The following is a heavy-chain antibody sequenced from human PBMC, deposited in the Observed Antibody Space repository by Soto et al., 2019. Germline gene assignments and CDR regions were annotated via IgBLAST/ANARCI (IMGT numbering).Heavy chain of an antibody. J-gene: IGHJ4*02. V-gene: IGHV3-33*01. D-gene: IGHD6-13*01. CDR2: IWYDGSNK. CDR3: ARALIPGIAAAGLDY. CDR1: GFTFSSYG. Sequence: GGSLRLSCAASGFTFSSYGMHWVRQAPGKGLEWVAVIWYDGSNKYYADSVKGRFTISRDNSKNTLYLQMNSLRAEDTAVYYCARALIPGIAAAGLDYWGQGTLVTVSS.